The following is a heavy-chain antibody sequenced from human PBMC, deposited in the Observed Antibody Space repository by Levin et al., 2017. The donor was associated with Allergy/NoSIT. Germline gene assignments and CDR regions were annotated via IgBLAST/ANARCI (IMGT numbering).Heavy chain of an antibody. CDR2: IRNKANSYTT. CDR1: GFIFSDHY. D-gene: IGHD3-9*01. Sequence: QPGGSLRLSCAASGFIFSDHYMDWVRQAPGKGLEWVGRIRNKANSYTTEYAASVKGRFTISRDDSKNSLYLQMNSLKIEDTAVYYCVRIPGGSIDWSFDYWGQGTLVTVSS. V-gene: IGHV3-72*01. J-gene: IGHJ4*02. CDR3: VRIPGGSIDWSFDY.